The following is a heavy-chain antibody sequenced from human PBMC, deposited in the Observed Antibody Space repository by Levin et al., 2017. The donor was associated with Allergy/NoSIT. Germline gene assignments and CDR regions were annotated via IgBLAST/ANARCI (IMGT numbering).Heavy chain of an antibody. Sequence: GGSLRLSCAASGFTFSTYSMNWVRQAPGKGLEWVSSISSRSSYIYYADSVKGRFTISRDNAKNSLYLQMNSLRAEDPAVYYCAQGAVVPAPDTDESYYYYYGMDVWGQGTTVTVSS. CDR3: AQGAVVPAPDTDESYYYYYGMDV. D-gene: IGHD2-2*01. CDR2: ISSRSSYI. V-gene: IGHV3-21*01. CDR1: GFTFSTYS. J-gene: IGHJ6*02.